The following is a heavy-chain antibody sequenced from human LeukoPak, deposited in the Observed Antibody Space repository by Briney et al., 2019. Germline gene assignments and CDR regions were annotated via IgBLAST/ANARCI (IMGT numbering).Heavy chain of an antibody. D-gene: IGHD5-12*01. CDR1: GFTFSSYV. CDR3: AKAGEWLRLLPYYFDY. J-gene: IGHJ4*02. CDR2: ISGSGGST. V-gene: IGHV3-23*01. Sequence: GGSLRLSCAASGFTFSSYVMSWVRQAPGKGLEWVSAISGSGGSTYYADSVKGRFTISRDNSKNTLYLQMNSLRAEDTAVYYCAKAGEWLRLLPYYFDYWGQGTLVTVSS.